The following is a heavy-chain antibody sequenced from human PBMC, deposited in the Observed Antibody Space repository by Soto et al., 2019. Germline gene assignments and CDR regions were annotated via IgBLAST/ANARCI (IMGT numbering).Heavy chain of an antibody. Sequence: GASVKVSCKASGGTFSSYTISWVRQAPGQGLEWMGRIIPILGIANYAQKFQGRVTITADKSTSTAYMELSSLRSEDTAVYYCARALFFGAAAGYDAFDIWGQGTMVTVSS. CDR3: ARALFFGAAAGYDAFDI. CDR1: GGTFSSYT. D-gene: IGHD6-13*01. J-gene: IGHJ3*02. CDR2: IIPILGIA. V-gene: IGHV1-69*02.